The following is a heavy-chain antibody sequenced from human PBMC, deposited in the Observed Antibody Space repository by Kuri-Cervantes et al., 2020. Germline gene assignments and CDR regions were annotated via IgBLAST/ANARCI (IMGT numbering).Heavy chain of an antibody. Sequence: SQTLSLTCAISGDSVSSNGATWNWLRQSPSRGLEWVGRTYYRSNWQNDYAVSVKGRITIKPDASKNQFSLKLSSVTAADSAVYLCATNRYTSAPPIDYWGQGALVTVSS. V-gene: IGHV6-1*01. J-gene: IGHJ4*02. CDR3: ATNRYTSAPPIDY. CDR1: GDSVSSNGAT. CDR2: TYYRSNWQN. D-gene: IGHD3-16*02.